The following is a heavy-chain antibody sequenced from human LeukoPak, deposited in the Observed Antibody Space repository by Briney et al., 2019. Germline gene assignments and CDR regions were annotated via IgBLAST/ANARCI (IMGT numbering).Heavy chain of an antibody. Sequence: SETLSLTCAVSGGPISSSNWWSWVRPPPGKGLERIGQIHQSGSTNCNPSLQSRVTISVDKSKNQFSLKLTSVTAADTAVYYRAGEGYNSGSAFDYWGQGTLVTVSS. CDR1: GGPISSSNW. J-gene: IGHJ4*02. CDR2: IHQSGST. V-gene: IGHV4-4*02. CDR3: AGEGYNSGSAFDY. D-gene: IGHD5-24*01.